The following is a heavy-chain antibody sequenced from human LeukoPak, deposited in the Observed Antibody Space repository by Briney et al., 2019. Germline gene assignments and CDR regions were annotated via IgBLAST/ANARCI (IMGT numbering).Heavy chain of an antibody. CDR2: ISSSGSSI. CDR1: GFTFRSYE. D-gene: IGHD4-17*01. J-gene: IGHJ4*03. V-gene: IGHV3-48*03. CDR3: ARDPDYGDYGYFDC. Sequence: GGSLRLSCAASGFTFRSYEMNWVRQAPGKGLEWVSYISSSGSSIYYADSVKGRFTISRDNAKNSLYLQMNSLRAEDTAVYYCARDPDYGDYGYFDCWGQGTLVTVSS.